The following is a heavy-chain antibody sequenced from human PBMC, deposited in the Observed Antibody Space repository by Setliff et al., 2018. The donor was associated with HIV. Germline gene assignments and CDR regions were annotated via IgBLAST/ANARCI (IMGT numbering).Heavy chain of an antibody. V-gene: IGHV1-18*01. Sequence: ASVKVSCKASGYSFSSYGVSWVRQAPGQGLEWMGWISVYNGNTNYAQKLQNRVTMTTDTSTSTAYMELRSLRSDDTAVYYCARDLFTVPSREGYDYWGQGTLVTISS. J-gene: IGHJ4*02. D-gene: IGHD1-26*01. CDR2: ISVYNGNT. CDR1: GYSFSSYG. CDR3: ARDLFTVPSREGYDY.